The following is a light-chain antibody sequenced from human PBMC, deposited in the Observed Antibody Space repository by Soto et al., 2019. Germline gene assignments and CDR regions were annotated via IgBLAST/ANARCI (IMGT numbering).Light chain of an antibody. J-gene: IGLJ2*01. Sequence: QSALPQPASGSGSLGQSITISCTGISSDVGGYNYVSWYQLHPGKAPKHMIYDVSKRPSGVSNRFSXSKSGNTXSLTFTGXXXXXXXXYYCSSYTSSSTDVGFGGGTKLHV. V-gene: IGLV2-14*01. CDR3: SSYTSSSTDVG. CDR2: DVS. CDR1: SSDVGGYNY.